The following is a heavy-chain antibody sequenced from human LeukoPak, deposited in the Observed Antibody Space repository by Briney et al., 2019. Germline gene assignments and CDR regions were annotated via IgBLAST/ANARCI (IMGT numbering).Heavy chain of an antibody. CDR2: IYYSGST. Sequence: SETLSLACTVSGGSISSYYWSWIRQPPGKGLEWIGYIYYSGSTNYNPSLKSRVTISVDTSKNQFSLKLSSVTAADTAVYYCARLEPPGDAFDIWGQGTMVTVSS. CDR1: GGSISSYY. V-gene: IGHV4-59*08. D-gene: IGHD1-14*01. J-gene: IGHJ3*02. CDR3: ARLEPPGDAFDI.